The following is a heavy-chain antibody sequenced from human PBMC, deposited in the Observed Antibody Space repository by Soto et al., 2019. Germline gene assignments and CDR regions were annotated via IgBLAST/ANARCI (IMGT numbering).Heavy chain of an antibody. CDR3: ARAGGVPDSSPYQPQINVVVVAATQGDAFDI. D-gene: IGHD2-15*01. Sequence: GGSXRLSCAASGFTFSSYSMNWVRQAPGKGLEWVSSINSSSSYIYYADSVKGRFTISRDNAKNSLYLQMNSLRAEDTAVYYCARAGGVPDSSPYQPQINVVVVAATQGDAFDIWGQGTMVTV. CDR2: INSSSSYI. V-gene: IGHV3-21*01. J-gene: IGHJ3*02. CDR1: GFTFSSYS.